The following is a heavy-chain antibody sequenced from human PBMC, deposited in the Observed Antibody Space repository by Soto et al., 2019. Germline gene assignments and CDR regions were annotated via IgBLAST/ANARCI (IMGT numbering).Heavy chain of an antibody. Sequence: DVPLVESGGGLVQPGGSLRLSCAVSGFPFSTYAMHWVRQAPGKGLEWISYINSDSTTTFHADSVKGRFTVSRDNAKNSLYLQMRSLRHEDTAVYYCASDLSHWGQGPLVTVSS. J-gene: IGHJ4*02. CDR1: GFPFSTYA. CDR2: INSDSTTT. V-gene: IGHV3-48*02. CDR3: ASDLSH.